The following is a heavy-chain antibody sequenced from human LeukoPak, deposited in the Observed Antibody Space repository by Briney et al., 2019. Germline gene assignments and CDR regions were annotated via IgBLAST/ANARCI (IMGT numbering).Heavy chain of an antibody. V-gene: IGHV3-9*01. CDR1: GFTFTNDF. J-gene: IGHJ4*02. CDR2: ISWNSGSI. D-gene: IGHD6-19*01. CDR3: AKIGEWLTSFDY. Sequence: PGGSLRLSCAASGFTFTNDFMTWVRQAPGKGLEWVSGISWNSGSIGYADSVKGRFTISRDNAKNSLYLQMNSLRAEDTALYYCAKIGEWLTSFDYWGQGTLVTVSS.